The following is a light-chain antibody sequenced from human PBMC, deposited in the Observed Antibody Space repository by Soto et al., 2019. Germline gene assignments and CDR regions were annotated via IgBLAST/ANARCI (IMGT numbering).Light chain of an antibody. CDR1: SSDVGGYNY. CDR2: DVS. CDR3: SSYRASSTTHYV. V-gene: IGLV2-14*03. J-gene: IGLJ1*01. Sequence: QSVLTQPASLSGSPGQSITISCTGTSSDVGGYNYVSWYQQHPGKAPKLMIYDVSNRPSGVSNRFSGSKSGNTASLTISGLQAEDEADYDCSSYRASSTTHYVFGTGTKVTVL.